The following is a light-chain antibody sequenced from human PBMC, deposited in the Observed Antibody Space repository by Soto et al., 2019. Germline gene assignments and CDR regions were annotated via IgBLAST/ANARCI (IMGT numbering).Light chain of an antibody. Sequence: QSALTQPASVSGSPGQSITISCTGTGSDIGAYNTVAWYQQHPRRVPRLMIYEVTNRPSGISNRFSGSKSGNTASLTISGLQAEDEGDYYCASWDASLNGWVFGGGTKLTVL. CDR3: ASWDASLNGWV. CDR1: GSDIGAYNT. V-gene: IGLV2-14*01. J-gene: IGLJ3*02. CDR2: EVT.